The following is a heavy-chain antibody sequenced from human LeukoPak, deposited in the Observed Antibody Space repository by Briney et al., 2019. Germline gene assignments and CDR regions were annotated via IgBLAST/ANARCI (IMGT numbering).Heavy chain of an antibody. J-gene: IGHJ5*02. Sequence: PSETLSLTCAVSGGSISSGYYSPNWNWIRQPPGKGLEWIGHIWPSGTTSYNTSLRSRVTISIDTSKNQFSLKLSSVTAADTAVYYCARGEGSWGQGTLVTVSS. D-gene: IGHD1-26*01. CDR2: IWPSGTT. CDR1: GGSISSGYYS. V-gene: IGHV4-30-2*01. CDR3: ARGEGS.